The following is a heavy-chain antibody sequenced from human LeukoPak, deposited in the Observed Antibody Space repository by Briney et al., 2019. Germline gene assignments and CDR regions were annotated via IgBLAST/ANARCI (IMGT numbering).Heavy chain of an antibody. CDR2: IIPIFGTA. J-gene: IGHJ6*04. Sequence: ASVKVSCKASGGTFSSYAISWVRQAPGQGLEWMGGIIPIFGTANYAQKFQGRVTITADESTSTAYMELSSLRSEDTAVYYCARAGDSLVGAIFSDVWGKGTTVTVSS. CDR3: ARAGDSLVGAIFSDV. V-gene: IGHV1-69*13. CDR1: GGTFSSYA. D-gene: IGHD1-26*01.